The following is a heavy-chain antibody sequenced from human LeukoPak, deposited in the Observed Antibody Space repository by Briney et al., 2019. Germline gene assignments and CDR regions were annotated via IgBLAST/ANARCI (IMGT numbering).Heavy chain of an antibody. J-gene: IGHJ3*02. Sequence: GGSLRLSCAASGFTFSSYGMHWVRRAPGKELEWVAFIRYDGSNKYYADSVKGRFTISRDNSKNTLYLQMNSLRAEDTAVYYCASVPNPEATDAFDIWGQGTMVTVSS. V-gene: IGHV3-30*02. D-gene: IGHD1-14*01. CDR2: IRYDGSNK. CDR3: ASVPNPEATDAFDI. CDR1: GFTFSSYG.